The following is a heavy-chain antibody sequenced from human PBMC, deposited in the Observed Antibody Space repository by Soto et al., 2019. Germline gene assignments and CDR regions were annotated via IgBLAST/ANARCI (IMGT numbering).Heavy chain of an antibody. CDR3: ARTLYDSSGYYPFDY. CDR1: GGTFSSYA. CDR2: IIPIFGTA. D-gene: IGHD3-22*01. V-gene: IGHV1-69*13. Sequence: SVKVSCKASGGTFSSYAISWVRQAPGQGLEWMGGIIPIFGTANYAQKFQGRVTITADESTSTAYMELSSLRSEDTAVYYCARTLYDSSGYYPFDYWGQGTLVTVSS. J-gene: IGHJ4*02.